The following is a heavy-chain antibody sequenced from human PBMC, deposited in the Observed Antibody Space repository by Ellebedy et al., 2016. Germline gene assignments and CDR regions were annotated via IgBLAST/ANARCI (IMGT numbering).Heavy chain of an antibody. V-gene: IGHV3-74*01. D-gene: IGHD1-26*01. J-gene: IGHJ4*02. Sequence: HTGGSLRLSCAASGFTFSSYWMHWVRQDPGKGLVWVSRINKDGTSKSYADSVKGRLTISRDNAKNTLYLQMNSLRAEDTAVYYCARGYSGSYRVDYWGQGTLVTVSS. CDR3: ARGYSGSYRVDY. CDR2: INKDGTSK. CDR1: GFTFSSYW.